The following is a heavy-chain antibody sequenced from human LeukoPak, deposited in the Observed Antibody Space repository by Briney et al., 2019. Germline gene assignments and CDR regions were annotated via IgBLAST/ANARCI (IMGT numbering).Heavy chain of an antibody. V-gene: IGHV3-23*01. D-gene: IGHD3-22*01. Sequence: VGSLRLSCAASGFTFSSYAMSWVRQAPGKGLEWVSAISGSGGSTYYADSVKGRFTISRDNSKNTLYLQMNSLRAEDTAVYYCAKVVYDSSGYYYYYYYYGMDVWGQGTTVTVSS. CDR1: GFTFSSYA. J-gene: IGHJ6*02. CDR2: ISGSGGST. CDR3: AKVVYDSSGYYYYYYYYGMDV.